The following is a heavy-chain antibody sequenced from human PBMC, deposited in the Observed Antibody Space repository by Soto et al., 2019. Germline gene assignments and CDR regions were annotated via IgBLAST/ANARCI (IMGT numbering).Heavy chain of an antibody. Sequence: QVQVVQSGAEVKKPGASVKVSCKASGYTFTSYGISWVRQAPGQGLEWMGWISAYNGNTKYAQKLQGRVTMTTDTPTRTAYMELRSLRSDDTAVYSCASDLTPGVVDHWGQGTLVTVSS. V-gene: IGHV1-18*01. CDR3: ASDLTPGVVDH. CDR1: GYTFTSYG. CDR2: ISAYNGNT. D-gene: IGHD3-22*01. J-gene: IGHJ4*02.